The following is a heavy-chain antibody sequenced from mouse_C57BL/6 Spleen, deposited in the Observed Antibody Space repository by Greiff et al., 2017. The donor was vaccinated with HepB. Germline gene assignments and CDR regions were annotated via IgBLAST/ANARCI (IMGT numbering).Heavy chain of an antibody. V-gene: IGHV5-4*01. CDR3: ARGGCPNPYYAMDY. CDR1: GFTFSSYA. CDR2: ISDGGSYT. Sequence: EVQLVESGGGLVKPGGSLKLSCAASGFTFSSYAMSWVRQTPEKRLEWVATISDGGSYTYYPDNVKGRFTISRDNAKNNLYLQMSHLKSEDTAMYYCARGGCPNPYYAMDYWGQGTSVTVSS. J-gene: IGHJ4*01.